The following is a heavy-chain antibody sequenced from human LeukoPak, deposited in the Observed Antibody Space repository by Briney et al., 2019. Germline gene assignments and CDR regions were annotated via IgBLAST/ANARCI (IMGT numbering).Heavy chain of an antibody. CDR1: GFTFSRYW. J-gene: IGHJ1*01. CDR2: IKSDGKT. V-gene: IGHV3-74*01. D-gene: IGHD3-3*01. CDR3: ARAPSEVGGYYPEYFRH. Sequence: PGGSLRLSCEASGFTFSRYWMHWVRQAPGKGLVWVSRIKSDGKTNYADSVKGRFTISRDNAKNTVSLQMNSLRADDTGVYYCARAPSEVGGYYPEYFRHWGLGTLVTVSS.